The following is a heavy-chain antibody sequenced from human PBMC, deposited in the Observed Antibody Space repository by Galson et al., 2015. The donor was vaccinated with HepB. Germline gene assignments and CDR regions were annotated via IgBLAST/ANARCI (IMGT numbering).Heavy chain of an antibody. CDR1: GGSLSDYS. J-gene: IGHJ4*02. CDR2: INHSENI. V-gene: IGHV4-34*01. CDR3: ARVPPRRRVTALTYEPLSYFDY. Sequence: ETLSLTCGVYGGSLSDYSWSWIRQPPGKGLEWIGEINHSENIIYNPSLKSRVTMSIDTSKNQFSLKLSSVTAADTAVYYCARVPPRRRVTALTYEPLSYFDYWGRGTLVTVSA. D-gene: IGHD2-21*02.